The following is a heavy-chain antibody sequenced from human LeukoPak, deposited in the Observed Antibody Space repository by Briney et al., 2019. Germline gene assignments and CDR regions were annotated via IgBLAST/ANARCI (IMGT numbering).Heavy chain of an antibody. CDR2: ISSSSSYI. D-gene: IGHD4-11*01. V-gene: IGHV3-21*01. Sequence: GGSLRLSCAASGFTFSSYAMSWVGQAPGKGLEWVSSISSSSSYIYYADSVKGRFTVSRDNAKNSVYLQMNSLRAEDTAVYYCARDKWLTTTHYFDYWGQGTLVTVSS. CDR1: GFTFSSYA. CDR3: ARDKWLTTTHYFDY. J-gene: IGHJ4*02.